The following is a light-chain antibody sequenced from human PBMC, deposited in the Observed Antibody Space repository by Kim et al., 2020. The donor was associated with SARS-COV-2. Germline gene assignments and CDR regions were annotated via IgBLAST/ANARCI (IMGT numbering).Light chain of an antibody. V-gene: IGKV3-15*01. CDR3: HQYYDWPPGDP. J-gene: IGKJ2*01. CDR2: GAS. CDR1: QSVTTY. Sequence: EIVMTQSPATLSMSPGETATLSCRASQSVTTYLAWYQLKPGRAPTLLIHGASTRATGIPPRFSGSGSGTDFTLTITSLQSEDFALYYCHQYYDWPPGDPFSHGTKLEI.